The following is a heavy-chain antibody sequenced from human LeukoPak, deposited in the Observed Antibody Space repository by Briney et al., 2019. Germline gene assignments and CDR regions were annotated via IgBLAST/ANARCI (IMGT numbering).Heavy chain of an antibody. CDR2: ISSSGSII. D-gene: IGHD3-9*01. CDR1: EFTFSSYE. Sequence: PGGSLRLSCAASEFTFSSYEMNWIRQAPGKGLEWVSYISSSGSIIYYADSVKGRFTISTDNAKNPPYLQMNNLRVEDTAVYYCARAPTKFRRDWFDPWGQGTLVTVSS. V-gene: IGHV3-48*03. CDR3: ARAPTKFRRDWFDP. J-gene: IGHJ5*02.